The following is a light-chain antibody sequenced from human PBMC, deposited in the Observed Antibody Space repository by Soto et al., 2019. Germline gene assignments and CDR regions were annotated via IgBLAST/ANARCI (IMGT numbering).Light chain of an antibody. CDR1: KRISTN. CDR2: AAS. J-gene: IGKJ2*02. CDR3: QPPYSAPPWT. Sequence: PTAKCRTELPASAGDRSTLPCGASKRISTNLSWYQQKPGKAPQLLIYAASSLQSWVPSRFTGSGSGTDFTLTISRLQPEDIATYFCQPPYSAPPWTLGQGTKLAIK. V-gene: IGKV1-39*01.